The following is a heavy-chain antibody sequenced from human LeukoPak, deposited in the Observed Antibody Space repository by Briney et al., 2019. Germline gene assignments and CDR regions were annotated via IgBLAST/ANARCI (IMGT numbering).Heavy chain of an antibody. CDR2: IKSKTDGGTT. Sequence: GGSLRLSCAASGFSFSTYSVSWFRQAPGKGLEWVGRIKSKTDGGTTDYAAPVKGRFIISRDDSKNTLYLQMNSLKTEDTAVYYCTLDSNYYYDSSGYPGFDPWGQGTLVTVSS. D-gene: IGHD3-22*01. J-gene: IGHJ5*02. V-gene: IGHV3-15*01. CDR1: GFSFSTYS. CDR3: TLDSNYYYDSSGYPGFDP.